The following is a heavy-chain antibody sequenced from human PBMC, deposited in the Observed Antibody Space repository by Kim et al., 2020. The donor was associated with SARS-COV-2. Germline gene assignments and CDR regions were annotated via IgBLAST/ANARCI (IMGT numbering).Heavy chain of an antibody. CDR1: GFTFSGST. CDR3: TRVNPIAGGWYDAFDI. V-gene: IGHV3-73*01. Sequence: GGSLRLSCAASGFTFSGSTMHWVRQASGKGLEWVGRIRSKANSYATAYAASVKNRFNISRDDSKNTAYLQMNSLKTEDTAVYYCTRVNPIAGGWYDAFDIWGQGTMVTVSS. D-gene: IGHD6-19*01. CDR2: IRSKANSYAT. J-gene: IGHJ3*02.